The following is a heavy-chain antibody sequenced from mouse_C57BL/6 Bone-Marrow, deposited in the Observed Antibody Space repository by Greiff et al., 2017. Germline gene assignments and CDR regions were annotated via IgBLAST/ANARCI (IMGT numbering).Heavy chain of an antibody. J-gene: IGHJ3*01. Sequence: QVQLQQPGAELVKPGASVKLSCKASGYTFTSYWMQWVNQRPGQGLEWIGEIDPSDSYTNYNQKFKGKATLTVDTSSSTAYMQLSSLTSEDSAVYYCARGHYGSSPWFAYWGQGTLVTVSA. CDR1: GYTFTSYW. CDR3: ARGHYGSSPWFAY. V-gene: IGHV1-50*01. CDR2: IDPSDSYT. D-gene: IGHD1-1*01.